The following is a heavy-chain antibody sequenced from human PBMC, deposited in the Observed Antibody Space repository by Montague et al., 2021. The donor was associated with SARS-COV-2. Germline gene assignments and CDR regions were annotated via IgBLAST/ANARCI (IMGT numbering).Heavy chain of an antibody. Sequence: SLRLSCAASGLTVSSNYMSWVRQAPGKGLEWVSVIYSGGSTYYADSVKGRFTISRDNPKNTLYLQMNSLRDEDTAVYYCARDSYGMDVWGQGTTVTVSS. CDR1: GLTVSSNY. J-gene: IGHJ6*02. CDR2: IYSGGST. V-gene: IGHV3-66*02. CDR3: ARDSYGMDV.